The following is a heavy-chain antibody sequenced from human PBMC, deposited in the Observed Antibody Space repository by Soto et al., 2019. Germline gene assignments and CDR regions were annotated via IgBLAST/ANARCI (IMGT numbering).Heavy chain of an antibody. CDR2: ISTFNGNT. CDR1: ASTFTGYT. J-gene: IGHJ5*02. CDR3: ARGTVTAGRWFGP. V-gene: IGHV1-18*04. D-gene: IGHD2-21*02. Sequence: QVHLVQSGTEVKEPGASVKVSCKASASTFTGYTINWVRQAPGQGLEWMGWISTFNGNTKYAGNSEGILTMTANTSMSTADMTLTSLTFDDAAVYFCARGTVTAGRWFGPWGQGTLVSVSS.